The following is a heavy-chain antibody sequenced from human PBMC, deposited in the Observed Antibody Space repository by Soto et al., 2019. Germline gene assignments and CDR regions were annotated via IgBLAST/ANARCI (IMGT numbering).Heavy chain of an antibody. CDR3: ARDQVTMVRGVTIYYYGMDV. CDR2: INAGNGNT. J-gene: IGHJ6*02. D-gene: IGHD3-10*01. V-gene: IGHV1-3*01. CDR1: GYTFTSYA. Sequence: ASVKVSCKASGYTFTSYAMHWVRQAPGQRLEWMGWINAGNGNTKYSQKFQGRVTITRDTSASTAYMELSSLRSEDTAVYYCARDQVTMVRGVTIYYYGMDVWGQGTTVTVSS.